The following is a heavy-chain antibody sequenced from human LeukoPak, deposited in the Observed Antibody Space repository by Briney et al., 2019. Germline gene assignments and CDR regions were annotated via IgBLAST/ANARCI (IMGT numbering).Heavy chain of an antibody. CDR1: GGSFSGYY. D-gene: IGHD3-16*02. J-gene: IGHJ4*02. CDR2: INHSRST. V-gene: IGHV4-34*01. CDR3: ARVVSFIDY. Sequence: SETLSLTCAVYGGSFSGYYWSWIRQPPGKGLEWIGEINHSRSTNYNPSLKSRVTISVDTSKNQFSLKLSPVTAADTAVYYCARVVSFIDYWGQGTLVTVSS.